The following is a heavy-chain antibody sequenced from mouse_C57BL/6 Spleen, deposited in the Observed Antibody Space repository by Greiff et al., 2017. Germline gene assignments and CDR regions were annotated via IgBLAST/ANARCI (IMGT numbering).Heavy chain of an antibody. CDR3: ARGEVVGDYFDY. D-gene: IGHD1-1*01. CDR2: IDPSDSYT. Sequence: QVQLQQPGAELVMPGASVKLSCKASDYTFTSYWMHWVKQRPGQGLEWIGEIDPSDSYTNYNQKFKGKSTLTVDKSSSTAYMQLSSLTSEDSAVYYCARGEVVGDYFDYWGQGTTLTVSS. CDR1: DYTFTSYW. J-gene: IGHJ2*01. V-gene: IGHV1-69*01.